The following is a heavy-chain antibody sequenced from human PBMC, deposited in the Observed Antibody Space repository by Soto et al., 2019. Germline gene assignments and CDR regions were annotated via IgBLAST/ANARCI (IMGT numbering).Heavy chain of an antibody. CDR1: GFSFSNHA. Sequence: QEQLVESGGGLVQPGKSLRLSCVASGFSFSNHAMHWIRQAPGKGLEWVAMISFDAGIINYAASVKGRFTISRDNSRHTVFLQKNSLIREDTAAYYCAKDFLGKDYWVDTWGQGTLVTVSS. CDR2: ISFDAGII. V-gene: IGHV3-30*18. CDR3: AKDFLGKDYWVDT. J-gene: IGHJ5*02.